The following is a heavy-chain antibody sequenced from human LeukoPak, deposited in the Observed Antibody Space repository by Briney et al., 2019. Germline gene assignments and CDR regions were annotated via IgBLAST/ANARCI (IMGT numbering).Heavy chain of an antibody. D-gene: IGHD2-8*01. V-gene: IGHV3-30*03. J-gene: IGHJ4*02. Sequence: GGSLRLSCAASGFTFSSYGMHWVRQAPGKGLEWVAVISYDGNHNYYADSVKGRFTISRDNSKNTLYLQMNSLTAEDTAVYYCAREVAARVYYFDYWGQGTLVTVSS. CDR3: AREVAARVYYFDY. CDR1: GFTFSSYG. CDR2: ISYDGNHN.